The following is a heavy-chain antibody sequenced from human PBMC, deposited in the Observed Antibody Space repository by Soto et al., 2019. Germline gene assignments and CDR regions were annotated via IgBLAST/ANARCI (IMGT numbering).Heavy chain of an antibody. CDR3: AKATATGGGAFEI. V-gene: IGHV3-23*01. J-gene: IGHJ3*02. Sequence: PGGSLRLSCAVSGFICSSYDMSWVRQAPGKGLAWVSTILVAGSQHYEDSVQGRFTISRDTSKNTVFLYMNSLTAGDTAVYYCAKATATGGGAFEIYGQGTMVTVSS. CDR1: GFICSSYD. CDR2: ILVAGSQ. D-gene: IGHD2-8*02.